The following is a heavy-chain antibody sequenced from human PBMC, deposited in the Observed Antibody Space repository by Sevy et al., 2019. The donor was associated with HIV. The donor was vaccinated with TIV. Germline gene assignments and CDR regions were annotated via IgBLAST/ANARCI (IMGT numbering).Heavy chain of an antibody. V-gene: IGHV3-30-3*01. CDR2: ISYDGSDK. D-gene: IGHD5-12*01. Sequence: GGSLRLSCAASGFTLSSYAMHWVRQAPGKGLEWVAVISYDGSDKYYADSVKGRFTISRDNSKNTLYLQMNSLRAEDTAVYYCARGGWLRLRGNWFDPWGQGTLVTVSS. CDR1: GFTLSSYA. J-gene: IGHJ5*02. CDR3: ARGGWLRLRGNWFDP.